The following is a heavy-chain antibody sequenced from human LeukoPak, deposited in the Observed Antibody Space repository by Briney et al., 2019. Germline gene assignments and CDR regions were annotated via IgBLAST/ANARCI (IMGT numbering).Heavy chain of an antibody. J-gene: IGHJ4*02. CDR1: GFTFDVYA. Sequence: PGRSLRLSCAACGFTFDVYAMLGVRQAPGKGLEWVAGIRWNSGSIGYADSVKGRFTISRDNAKNSLYLQMNSLRAEDTALYYCAKDLRDGYNINYFAYWGQGTLVTVSS. D-gene: IGHD5-24*01. V-gene: IGHV3-9*01. CDR3: AKDLRDGYNINYFAY. CDR2: IRWNSGSI.